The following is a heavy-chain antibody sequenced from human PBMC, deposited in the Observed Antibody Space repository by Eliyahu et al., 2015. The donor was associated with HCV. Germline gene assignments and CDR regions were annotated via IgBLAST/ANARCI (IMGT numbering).Heavy chain of an antibody. D-gene: IGHD5-24*01. Sequence: QVQVVQSGAEVKKPGTSVRXSCXASGNTFATYYVHWVRQAPGQGLEWMAIIDPRSXGTTYAQXFQGRITVTRDASTSTVFMDLSGLXSEDTAVYFCASYDNFGWSWGQGTLVTVSS. V-gene: IGHV1-46*01. J-gene: IGHJ1*01. CDR2: IDPRSXGT. CDR3: ASYDNFGWS. CDR1: GNTFATYY.